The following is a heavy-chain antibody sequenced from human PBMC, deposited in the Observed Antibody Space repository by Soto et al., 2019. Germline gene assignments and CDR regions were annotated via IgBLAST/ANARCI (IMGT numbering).Heavy chain of an antibody. CDR2: IWYDGSNK. CDR3: ARDQYDFWSGYLYYYYGMDV. J-gene: IGHJ6*02. Sequence: GGSLRLSCAASGFTFSSYGMHWVRQAPGKGLEWVAVIWYDGSNKYYADSVKGRFTISRDNSKNTLYLQMNSLRAEDTAVYYCARDQYDFWSGYLYYYYGMDVWGQGTTVTVSS. V-gene: IGHV3-33*01. D-gene: IGHD3-3*01. CDR1: GFTFSSYG.